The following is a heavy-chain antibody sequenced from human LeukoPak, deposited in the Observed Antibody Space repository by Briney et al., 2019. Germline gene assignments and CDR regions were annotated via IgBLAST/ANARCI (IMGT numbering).Heavy chain of an antibody. D-gene: IGHD5/OR15-5a*01. CDR1: GFTFSSYG. Sequence: GGSLRLSCAAAGFTFSSYGMHWVRQAPSKGLEWVALIWYDGSNKYYADSVKGRFTISRDNSKNTLYLQMNSLRAEDTAVYYCARASSYFDYWGQGTLVTVSS. CDR3: ARASSYFDY. CDR2: IWYDGSNK. J-gene: IGHJ4*02. V-gene: IGHV3-33*01.